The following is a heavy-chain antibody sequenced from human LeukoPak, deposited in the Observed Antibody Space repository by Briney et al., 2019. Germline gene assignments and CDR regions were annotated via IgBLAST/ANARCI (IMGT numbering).Heavy chain of an antibody. CDR2: ISSNGGST. J-gene: IGHJ4*02. V-gene: IGHV3-64D*06. D-gene: IGHD5-18*01. CDR3: VKGRGYSYGYPDRHFDY. CDR1: GFTFSSYA. Sequence: PGRSLRLSCAASGFTFSSYAMHWVRQAPGKGLEYVSAISSNGGSTYYADSVKGRFTISRDNSKNTLYLQMSSLRAEDTAVYYCVKGRGYSYGYPDRHFDYWGQGTLVTVSS.